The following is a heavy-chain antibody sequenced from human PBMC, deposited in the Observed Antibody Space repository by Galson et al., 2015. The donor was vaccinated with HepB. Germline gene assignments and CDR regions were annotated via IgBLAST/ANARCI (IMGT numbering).Heavy chain of an antibody. D-gene: IGHD3-10*01. Sequence: SLRLSCAASGFTFSSYGMHWVRQAPGKGLEWVAVISYDGSNKYYADSVKGRFTISRDNSKNTLYLQMNSLRAEDTAVYYCATAYYYGSGDLYYFDYWGQGTLVTVSS. CDR2: ISYDGSNK. CDR3: ATAYYYGSGDLYYFDY. J-gene: IGHJ4*02. CDR1: GFTFSSYG. V-gene: IGHV3-30*03.